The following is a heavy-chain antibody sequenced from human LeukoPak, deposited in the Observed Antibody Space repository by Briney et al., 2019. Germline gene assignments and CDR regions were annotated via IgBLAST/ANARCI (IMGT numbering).Heavy chain of an antibody. D-gene: IGHD3-22*01. J-gene: IGHJ4*02. Sequence: GGSLRLSCTASGFTFRKYWLHWVRQAPGKGLVWVSGISWNSGSIGYADSVRGRFTISRDNAKNSLYLQMNSLRAEDTALYYCAKGSVDSSGYDWYYFDYWGQGTLVTVSS. CDR1: GFTFRKYW. V-gene: IGHV3-9*01. CDR3: AKGSVDSSGYDWYYFDY. CDR2: ISWNSGSI.